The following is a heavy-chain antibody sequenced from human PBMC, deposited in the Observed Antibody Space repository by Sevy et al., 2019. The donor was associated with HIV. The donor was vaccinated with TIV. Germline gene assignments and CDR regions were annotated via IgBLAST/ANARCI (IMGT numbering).Heavy chain of an antibody. CDR2: ISSSGSTI. Sequence: GGSLRLSCAASGFTFSDYYMSWIRQAPGKGLEWVSYISSSGSTIYYADSVKGRFTISRDNARNSLYLQMNSLRAEDTAVYYCARDIDSSGRYYFDYWGQGTLVTVSS. CDR1: GFTFSDYY. V-gene: IGHV3-11*01. D-gene: IGHD3-22*01. J-gene: IGHJ4*02. CDR3: ARDIDSSGRYYFDY.